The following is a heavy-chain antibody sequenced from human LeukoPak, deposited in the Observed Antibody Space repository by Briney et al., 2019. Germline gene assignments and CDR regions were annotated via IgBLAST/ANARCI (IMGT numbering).Heavy chain of an antibody. CDR2: INHSGST. CDR3: AGEQYYYDSSGYPLPLGY. V-gene: IGHV4-34*01. CDR1: GESFSGYY. J-gene: IGHJ4*02. Sequence: SETLSLTCAVYGESFSGYYWSWIRQPPGKGLEWIGEINHSGSTNYNPSLKSRVTISVDTSKNQFSLKLSSVTAADTAVYYCAGEQYYYDSSGYPLPLGYWGQGTLVTVSS. D-gene: IGHD3-22*01.